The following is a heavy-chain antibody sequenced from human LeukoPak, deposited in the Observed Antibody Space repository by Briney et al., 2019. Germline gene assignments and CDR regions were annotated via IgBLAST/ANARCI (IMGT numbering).Heavy chain of an antibody. CDR2: INPSGGST. CDR3: AITAYSSGPIGAFDI. D-gene: IGHD6-19*01. CDR1: GYTFTSYH. Sequence: GASVKVSCKASGYTFTSYHMHWVRQAPGQGLEWMGIINPSGGSTSYAQKFQGRVTMTRDTSTSTVYMELSSLRSEDTAVYYCAITAYSSGPIGAFDIWGQGTMVTVSS. J-gene: IGHJ3*02. V-gene: IGHV1-46*01.